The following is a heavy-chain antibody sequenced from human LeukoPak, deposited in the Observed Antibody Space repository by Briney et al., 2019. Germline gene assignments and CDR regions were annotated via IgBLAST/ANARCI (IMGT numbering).Heavy chain of an antibody. CDR1: GYTFTDYY. CDR2: MNPSNGDT. CDR3: ARVNSGSYPH. Sequence: ASVKVSCKASGYTFTDYYIHWVRRAPGQGLEWMGWMNPSNGDTNYAQKFQGRVTMTRDTSISTAYMELSSLRSDDTAVYYCARVNSGSYPHWGQGTLVTVSS. D-gene: IGHD1-26*01. J-gene: IGHJ4*02. V-gene: IGHV1-2*02.